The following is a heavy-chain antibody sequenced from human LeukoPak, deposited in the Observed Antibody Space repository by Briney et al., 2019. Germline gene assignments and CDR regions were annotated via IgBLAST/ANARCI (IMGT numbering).Heavy chain of an antibody. CDR2: ISYDGSNK. CDR1: GFTFSSYA. Sequence: GGSLRLSCAASGFTFSSYAMHWVRQAPGKGLEWVAVISYDGSNKYYADSVKGRFTISRDNSKNTLYLQMNSLRAEDTAVYYCAKTAAGGVVPAARIDFDYWGQGTLVTVSS. D-gene: IGHD2-2*01. V-gene: IGHV3-30-3*02. CDR3: AKTAAGGVVPAARIDFDY. J-gene: IGHJ4*02.